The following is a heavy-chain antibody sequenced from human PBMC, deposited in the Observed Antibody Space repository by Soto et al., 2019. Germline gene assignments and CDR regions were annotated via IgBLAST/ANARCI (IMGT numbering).Heavy chain of an antibody. J-gene: IGHJ6*02. CDR2: ISAYNGNT. CDR3: ARDGTGLGLSYYYYGMDV. V-gene: IGHV1-18*01. CDR1: GYTFTSYG. Sequence: QVQLVQSGAEVKKPGASVKVSCKASGYTFTSYGISWVRQAPGQGLEWIGRISAYNGNTNYAQKLQGRVTMTTDTSTSTAYMELRSLRSDDTAVYYCARDGTGLGLSYYYYGMDVWGQGTTVTVSS.